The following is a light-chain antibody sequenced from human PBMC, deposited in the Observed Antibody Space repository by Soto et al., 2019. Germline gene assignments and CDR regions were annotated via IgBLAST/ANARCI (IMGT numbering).Light chain of an antibody. Sequence: QSVLTQPPSASETPGQRVTFSCSGDTSNIGNNPVNWYQQLPGTAPRLLIYNSNERPSGVPDRFSGSRSGTSASLAISGLQSEDEADYYCAAWDDSLNAWLFGGGTKLPS. CDR3: AAWDDSLNAWL. CDR2: NSN. CDR1: TSNIGNNP. V-gene: IGLV1-44*01. J-gene: IGLJ3*02.